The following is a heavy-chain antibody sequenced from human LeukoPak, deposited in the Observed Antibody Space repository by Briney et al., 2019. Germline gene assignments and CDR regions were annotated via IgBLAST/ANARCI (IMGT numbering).Heavy chain of an antibody. CDR1: GYTFTGYY. Sequence: ASVKVSRKASGYTFTGYYMHWVRQAPGQGLEWMGWINLNSGGTNYAQKFQGRVTMTRDTSISTAYMELSRLRSDDTAVYYCARELPGYCSSTSCGSFDIWGQGTVVTVSS. CDR2: INLNSGGT. J-gene: IGHJ3*02. D-gene: IGHD2-2*01. CDR3: ARELPGYCSSTSCGSFDI. V-gene: IGHV1-2*02.